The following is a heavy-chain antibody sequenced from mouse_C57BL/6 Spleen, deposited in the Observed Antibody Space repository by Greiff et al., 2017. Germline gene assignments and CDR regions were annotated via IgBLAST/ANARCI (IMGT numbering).Heavy chain of an antibody. CDR3: ASHYGYDVGFAY. Sequence: VQLQQSVAELVRPGASVKLSCTASGFTIKNTYMHWVKQRPEQGLEWIGRIDPANGNTKYAPKFQGKATITADTSSNTAYLQLSSLASEDTAIYYCASHYGYDVGFAYWGQGTLVTVSA. CDR2: IDPANGNT. V-gene: IGHV14-3*01. CDR1: GFTIKNTY. D-gene: IGHD2-2*01. J-gene: IGHJ3*01.